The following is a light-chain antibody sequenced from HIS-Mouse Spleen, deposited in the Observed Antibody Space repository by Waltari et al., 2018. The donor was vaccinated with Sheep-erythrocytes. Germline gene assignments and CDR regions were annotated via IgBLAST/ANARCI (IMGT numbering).Light chain of an antibody. Sequence: QSALTQPRSVSGPPGPSVTISCTGTRSDVCGYNYVSCYQQHPGKAPKLMIYDVSKRPSGVPDRFSGSKSGNTASLTISGLQAEDEADYYCCSYAGSYNHVFATGTKVTVL. CDR3: CSYAGSYNHV. CDR2: DVS. CDR1: RSDVCGYNY. V-gene: IGLV2-11*01. J-gene: IGLJ1*01.